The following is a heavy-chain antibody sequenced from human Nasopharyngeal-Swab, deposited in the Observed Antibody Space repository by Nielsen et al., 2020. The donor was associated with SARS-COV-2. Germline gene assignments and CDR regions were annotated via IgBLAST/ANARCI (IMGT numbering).Heavy chain of an antibody. CDR1: GGSISSGGYY. CDR3: ARGATIFGVVAYGMDV. V-gene: IGHV4-31*02. J-gene: IGHJ6*02. CDR2: IYYSGST. Sequence: SCPVSGGSISSGGYYWSWIRQHPGKGLEWIGYIYYSGSTYYNPSLKSRVTISVDTSKNQFSLKLSSVTAADTAVYYCARGATIFGVVAYGMDVWGQGTTVTVSS. D-gene: IGHD3-3*01.